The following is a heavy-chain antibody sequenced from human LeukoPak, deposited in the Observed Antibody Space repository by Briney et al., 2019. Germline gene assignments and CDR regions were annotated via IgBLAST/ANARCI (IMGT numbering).Heavy chain of an antibody. CDR1: GYTFTSYG. CDR3: ARDTRKVYYDSSGYYYGDAFDI. J-gene: IGHJ3*02. CDR2: ISAYNGNT. V-gene: IGHV1-18*01. Sequence: GASVKVSCKASGYTFTSYGISWVRQAPGQGLEWMGWISAYNGNTNYAQKLQGRVTMTTDTSTSTAYMELRSLRSDDTAVYYCARDTRKVYYDSSGYYYGDAFDIWGQGTMVTVSS. D-gene: IGHD3-22*01.